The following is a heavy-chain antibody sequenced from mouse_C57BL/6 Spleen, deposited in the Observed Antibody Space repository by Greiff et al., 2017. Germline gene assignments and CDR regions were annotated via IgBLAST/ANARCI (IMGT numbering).Heavy chain of an antibody. J-gene: IGHJ4*01. CDR1: GFTFSSYG. V-gene: IGHV5-6*02. Sequence: DVKLVESGGDLVKPGGSLKLSCAASGFTFSSYGMSWVRQTPDKRLEWVATISSGGSYTYYPDSVKGRFTISRDNAKNTLYLQMSSLKSEDTAMYYCARHTPTAQATWNYAMDYWGQGTSVTVSS. CDR2: ISSGGSYT. CDR3: ARHTPTAQATWNYAMDY. D-gene: IGHD3-2*02.